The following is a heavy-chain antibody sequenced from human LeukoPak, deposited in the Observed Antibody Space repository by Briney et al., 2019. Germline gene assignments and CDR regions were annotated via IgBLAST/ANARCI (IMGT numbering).Heavy chain of an antibody. V-gene: IGHV3-30*02. CDR1: GFTFRSYG. J-gene: IGHJ4*02. Sequence: PGGSLRLSCAASGFTFRSYGIHWVRQAPGKGLEWVTYISDDGRDKWYADSVKGRLTISRDNSKNTLSLQMNSLGPEDTAVYYCAKDKDYGWDYWGQGTLVTVSS. CDR3: AKDKDYGWDY. CDR2: ISDDGRDK. D-gene: IGHD4/OR15-4a*01.